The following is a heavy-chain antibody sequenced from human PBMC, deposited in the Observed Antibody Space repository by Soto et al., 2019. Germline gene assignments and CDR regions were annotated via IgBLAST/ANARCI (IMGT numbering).Heavy chain of an antibody. CDR2: ISAYNGNT. CDR1: GYTFTSYG. V-gene: IGHV1-18*04. Sequence: ASVKVSCKASGYTFTSYGISWVRQAPGQGLEWMGWISAYNGNTNYAQKLQGRVTMTTDTSTSTAYMELRSLRSDDTAVYYCARDPSARYGGNSIDYWGHGTLVTVSS. CDR3: ARDPSARYGGNSIDY. J-gene: IGHJ4*01. D-gene: IGHD4-17*01.